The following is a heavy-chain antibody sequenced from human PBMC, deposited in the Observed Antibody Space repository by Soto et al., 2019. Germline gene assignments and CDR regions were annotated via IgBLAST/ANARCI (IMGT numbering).Heavy chain of an antibody. J-gene: IGHJ4*02. D-gene: IGHD2-2*01. V-gene: IGHV3-53*01. CDR3: ARGLGYCSSTSCKPFDY. CDR2: IYSGGST. Sequence: GGSLRLSCAASGFTVSSNYMSWVRQAPGKGLEWVSVIYSGGSTYYADSVKGRFTISRDNSKNTLYLQMNSLRAEDTAVYYCARGLGYCSSTSCKPFDYWGQGTLVTVSS. CDR1: GFTVSSNY.